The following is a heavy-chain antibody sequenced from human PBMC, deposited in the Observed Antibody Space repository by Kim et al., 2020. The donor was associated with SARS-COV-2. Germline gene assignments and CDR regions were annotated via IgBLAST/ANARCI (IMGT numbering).Heavy chain of an antibody. CDR1: GFTFSTYA. J-gene: IGHJ4*02. V-gene: IGHV3-23*01. D-gene: IGHD3-22*01. CDR2: IGGSGGST. CDR3: AKRDYYDSSGYYY. Sequence: GGSLRLSCAASGFTFSTYAMSWVRQAPGKGLEWVSSIGGSGGSTDYTDSVKGRFNISRDNSKNTLYLQMNSLRAEDTAVYYCAKRDYYDSSGYYYWGQGTLVTVSS.